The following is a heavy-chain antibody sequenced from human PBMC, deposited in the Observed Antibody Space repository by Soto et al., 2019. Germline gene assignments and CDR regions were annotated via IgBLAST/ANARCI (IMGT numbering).Heavy chain of an antibody. CDR2: IVVGSGNT. V-gene: IGHV1-58*01. J-gene: IGHJ6*01. D-gene: IGHD2-8*01. CDR1: GCTFTSSA. CDR3: AADQFGDCSNGVCPYYYGMDV. Sequence: SVKVSCKASGCTFTSSAVQWVRQARGQRLEWIGWIVVGSGNTNYAQKFQERVTITRDMSTSTAYMELSRLRSEDTAVYYCAADQFGDCSNGVCPYYYGMDVWGEGTTVTVSS.